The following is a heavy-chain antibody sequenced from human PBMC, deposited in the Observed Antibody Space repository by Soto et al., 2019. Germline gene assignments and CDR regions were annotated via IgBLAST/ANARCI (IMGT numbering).Heavy chain of an antibody. CDR3: ARLSGGVVAATPFDY. CDR1: GGSISSSSYY. V-gene: IGHV4-39*01. CDR2: IYYSGST. J-gene: IGHJ4*02. Sequence: QLQLQESGPGLVKPSETLSLTCTVSGGSISSSSYYWGWIRQPPGKGLEWIGSIYYSGSTYYNPSLKSRVTISVDTSKNQFSLKLSSVTAADTAVYYCARLSGGVVAATPFDYWGQGTLVTVTS. D-gene: IGHD2-15*01.